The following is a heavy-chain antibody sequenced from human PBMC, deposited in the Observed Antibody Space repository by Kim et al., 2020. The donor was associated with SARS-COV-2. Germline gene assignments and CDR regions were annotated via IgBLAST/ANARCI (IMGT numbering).Heavy chain of an antibody. V-gene: IGHV4-59*13. Sequence: SETLSLTCTVSGGSISSYYWSRIRQPPGKGLEWIGYIYYSGSTNYNPSLKSRVTISVDTSKNQFSLKLSSVTAADTAVYYCARDGDGYNLFDYWGQGTLVTVSS. CDR1: GGSISSYY. J-gene: IGHJ4*02. CDR3: ARDGDGYNLFDY. CDR2: IYYSGST. D-gene: IGHD5-12*01.